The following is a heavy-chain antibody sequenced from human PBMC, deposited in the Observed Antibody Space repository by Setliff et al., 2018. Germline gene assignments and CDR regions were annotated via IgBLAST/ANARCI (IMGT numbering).Heavy chain of an antibody. J-gene: IGHJ4*02. Sequence: LSLTCAVYGDSLSDYYWSWIRQPAGKGLEWIGSMYYSGSTYYNPSLKGRVTLSVDTTKNQFSLKLTSMTAADTAVYFCARHLLVQGTYHFDYWGQGSPVTVSS. CDR1: GDSLSDYY. CDR3: ARHLLVQGTYHFDY. D-gene: IGHD3-10*01. CDR2: MYYSGST. V-gene: IGHV4-59*10.